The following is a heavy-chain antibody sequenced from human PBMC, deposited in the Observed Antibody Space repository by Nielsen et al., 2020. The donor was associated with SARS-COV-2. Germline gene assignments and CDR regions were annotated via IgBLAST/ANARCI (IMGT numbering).Heavy chain of an antibody. CDR1: GFTFDDYA. CDR2: ISWNSGSI. D-gene: IGHD1-26*01. Sequence: GGSLRLSCAASGFTFDDYAMHWVRQAPGKGLEWVSGISWNSGSIGYADSVKGRFTISRDNAKNSLYLQMNSLRAEDTAVYYCAKNGGSYFDYWGQGTLVTVSS. J-gene: IGHJ4*02. CDR3: AKNGGSYFDY. V-gene: IGHV3-9*01.